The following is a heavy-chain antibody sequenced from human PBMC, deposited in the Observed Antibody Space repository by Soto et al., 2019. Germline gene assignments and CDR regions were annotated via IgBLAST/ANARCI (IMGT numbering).Heavy chain of an antibody. CDR2: IYYSGST. J-gene: IGHJ5*02. CDR3: ARHTRRYSSSWYNWFDP. Sequence: KPSETLSLTCTVSGGSISSSSYYWGWIRQPPGKGLEWIGSIYYSGSTYYNPSLKSRVTISVDTSKNQFSLKLSSVTAADTAVYYCARHTRRYSSSWYNWFDPWGQGTLVTSPQ. CDR1: GGSISSSSYY. V-gene: IGHV4-39*01. D-gene: IGHD6-13*01.